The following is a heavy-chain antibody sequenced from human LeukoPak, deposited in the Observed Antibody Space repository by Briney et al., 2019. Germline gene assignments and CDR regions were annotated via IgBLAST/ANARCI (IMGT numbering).Heavy chain of an antibody. Sequence: GGSLRLSRAASGFTFDSYGMSWVRQAPGKGLEWVATVSGSGSGTYYADSVKGRLTISRDNSNNTVLLQMNRLRAEDTAVYYCAREGRLRRHFDYWGQGALITVSS. CDR1: GFTFDSYG. D-gene: IGHD3-16*01. CDR2: VSGSGSGT. CDR3: AREGRLRRHFDY. J-gene: IGHJ4*02. V-gene: IGHV3-23*01.